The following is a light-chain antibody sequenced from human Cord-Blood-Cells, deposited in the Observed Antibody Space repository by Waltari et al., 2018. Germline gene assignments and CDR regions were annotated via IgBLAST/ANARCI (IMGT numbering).Light chain of an antibody. CDR3: SSYTSSSTLV. Sequence: QSALTQPASVSGSPGQSITISCTGTSSDVGGYNYVSWYQQHPGKAPKLMIYDVSNRPSGVSNRFSGSKSTNTASLTICGLQAEDEADYYCSSYTSSSTLVFGGGTKLTVL. CDR1: SSDVGGYNY. V-gene: IGLV2-14*01. J-gene: IGLJ2*01. CDR2: DVS.